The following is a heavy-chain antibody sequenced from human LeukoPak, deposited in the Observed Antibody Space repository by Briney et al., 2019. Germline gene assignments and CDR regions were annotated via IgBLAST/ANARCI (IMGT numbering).Heavy chain of an antibody. CDR2: IYPGDSHT. Sequence: GESLKISCKTSGYTFTIYWIGWVRQMPGKGLEWVGIIYPGDSHTRYSPSFQGQVTISADKSISTSYLQWSSLKASDTAIFYCARSDSYSLDYWGQGTLVTVSS. CDR1: GYTFTIYW. CDR3: ARSDSYSLDY. V-gene: IGHV5-51*01. J-gene: IGHJ4*02.